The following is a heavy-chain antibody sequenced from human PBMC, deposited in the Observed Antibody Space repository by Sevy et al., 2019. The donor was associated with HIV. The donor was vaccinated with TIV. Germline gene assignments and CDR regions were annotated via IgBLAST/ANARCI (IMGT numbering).Heavy chain of an antibody. CDR2: IYSGGST. Sequence: GGSLRLSCAASGFTVSSNYMSWVRQAPGKGLEWVSVIYSGGSTYYADSVKGRFTISRDNSKNTLYLQMNSLRAEDTAVYYCAREQRRYCSGGSCYSTYYIDYWGQGTLVTVSS. CDR1: GFTVSSNY. V-gene: IGHV3-53*01. J-gene: IGHJ4*02. D-gene: IGHD2-15*01. CDR3: AREQRRYCSGGSCYSTYYIDY.